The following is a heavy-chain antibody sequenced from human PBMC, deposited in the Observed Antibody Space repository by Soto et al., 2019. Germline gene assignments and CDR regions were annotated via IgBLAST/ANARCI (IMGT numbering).Heavy chain of an antibody. CDR2: MNPSSGGA. D-gene: IGHD5-12*01. CDR3: ARGNIDAFNVFDS. Sequence: ASVKVSCKASGYTFTGYFMHWVRQAPGQGLEWMGWMNPSSGGATYTQKFKGRVTMTRDTSIGTAYMELSRLRSDDTAIYFCARGNIDAFNVFDSWGQGTLVTVS. V-gene: IGHV1-2*02. CDR1: GYTFTGYF. J-gene: IGHJ4*02.